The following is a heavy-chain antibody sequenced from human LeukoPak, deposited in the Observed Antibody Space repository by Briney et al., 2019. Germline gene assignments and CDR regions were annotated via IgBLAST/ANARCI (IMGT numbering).Heavy chain of an antibody. V-gene: IGHV6-1*01. CDR3: ARRLTQYDCFDP. CDR2: TYYRSTWYN. J-gene: IGHJ5*02. D-gene: IGHD2-2*01. Sequence: SQTLSLTCAIPGDSVSSNSVTWNWIRQSPSRGLEWLGRTYYRSTWYNDYAVSVRGRITVNPDTSKNQFSLHLNSVTPEDTAVYYCARRLTQYDCFDPWGQGILVTISS. CDR1: GDSVSSNSVT.